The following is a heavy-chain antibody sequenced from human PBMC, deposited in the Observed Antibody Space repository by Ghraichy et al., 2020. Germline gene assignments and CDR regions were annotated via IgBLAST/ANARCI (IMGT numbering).Heavy chain of an antibody. D-gene: IGHD6-6*01. CDR3: ATRMAARPHYYYGMDV. V-gene: IGHV4-61*01. CDR1: GGSVSSGSYY. Sequence: ETLSLTCTVSGGSVSSGSYYWSWIRQPPGKGLEWIGYIYYSGSTNYNPSLKSPVTISIDTTKNQIPLKLSPMTAADTAVYYWATRMAARPHYYYGMDVWGQGTTVNVSS. CDR2: IYYSGST. J-gene: IGHJ6*02.